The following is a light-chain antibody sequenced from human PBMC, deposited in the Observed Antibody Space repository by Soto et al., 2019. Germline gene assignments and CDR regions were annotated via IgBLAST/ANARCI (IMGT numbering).Light chain of an antibody. CDR3: SLYTSENTYV. V-gene: IGLV2-18*01. CDR1: STDFVSYNR. Sequence: QSVLTQRPSVSGSPGQSVTISCTGTSTDFVSYNRVSWYQQPPGTAPKLIIYEASNRPSGVPDRFSGSKSGNTASLTISGLQAADEADYYCSLYTSENTYVFGTGTKVTVL. CDR2: EAS. J-gene: IGLJ1*01.